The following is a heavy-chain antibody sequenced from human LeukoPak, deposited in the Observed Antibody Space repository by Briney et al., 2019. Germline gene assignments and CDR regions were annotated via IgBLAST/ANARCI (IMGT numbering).Heavy chain of an antibody. CDR3: ARDSAYSSSPYFNY. Sequence: SETLSLTCTVSGGSISSHYWSWIRQPPGKGLEWIGYIYYSGSTNYNPSLKSRVTISVDTSKNQFSLKLSSVTAADTAVYYCARDSAYSSSPYFNYWGQGTLVTVSS. CDR1: GGSISSHY. J-gene: IGHJ4*02. CDR2: IYYSGST. V-gene: IGHV4-59*11. D-gene: IGHD6-6*01.